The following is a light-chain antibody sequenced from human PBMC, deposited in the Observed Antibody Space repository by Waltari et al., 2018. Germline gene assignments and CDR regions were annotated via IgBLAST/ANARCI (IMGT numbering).Light chain of an antibody. Sequence: DIVMTQSPLSLSVTPGEPASISCKSSQSLLHGSGNTFLDWYLQKPGQSQQLLFYLIANRASGVPDRFSGSGSGTDFTLKVSRVEAEDVGVYFCMQARQTPWTFGQGTKVEIK. V-gene: IGKV2-28*01. CDR2: LIA. CDR1: QSLLHGSGNTF. CDR3: MQARQTPWT. J-gene: IGKJ1*01.